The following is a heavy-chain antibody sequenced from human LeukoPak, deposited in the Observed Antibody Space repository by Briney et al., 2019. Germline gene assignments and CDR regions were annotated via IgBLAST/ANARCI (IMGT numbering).Heavy chain of an antibody. Sequence: PGGTLRLSCAASGFTFCSYGMHWVRQAPGKGLEWVAFIRYDGSNKYYADSVKDRFTISRDNSKNTLYLQMNSLRAEDTAVYYCAILSLGRIAVAGAVYWGQGTLVTVSS. CDR1: GFTFCSYG. CDR3: AILSLGRIAVAGAVY. D-gene: IGHD6-19*01. CDR2: IRYDGSNK. J-gene: IGHJ4*02. V-gene: IGHV3-30*02.